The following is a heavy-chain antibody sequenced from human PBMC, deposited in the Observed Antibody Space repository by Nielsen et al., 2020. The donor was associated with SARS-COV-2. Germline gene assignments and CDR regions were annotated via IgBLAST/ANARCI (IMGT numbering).Heavy chain of an antibody. D-gene: IGHD4-23*01. J-gene: IGHJ6*02. Sequence: ASAKVSCKASGYTFTSYAMHWVRQAPGQRLEWMGWINAGNGNTKYSQKFQGRVTMTTDTSTSTAYMELRSLRSDDTAVYYCARESATVVTPRRGMDVWGQGTTVTVSS. CDR3: ARESATVVTPRRGMDV. CDR2: INAGNGNT. CDR1: GYTFTSYA. V-gene: IGHV1-3*01.